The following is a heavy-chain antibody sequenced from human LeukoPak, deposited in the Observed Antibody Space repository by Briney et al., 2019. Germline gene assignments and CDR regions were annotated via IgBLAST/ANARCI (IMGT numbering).Heavy chain of an antibody. CDR1: GFTFSDYY. Sequence: GGSLRLSCAASGFTFSDYYMTWVRQAPGKGLEWVSAITGSGGSIYYADSVRGRFTISRDNSKNTLYLQMSSLRAEDTAIYYCAHPSTPDYGGLDYWGQGTLVTVSS. D-gene: IGHD4-17*01. V-gene: IGHV3-23*01. J-gene: IGHJ4*02. CDR3: AHPSTPDYGGLDY. CDR2: ITGSGGSI.